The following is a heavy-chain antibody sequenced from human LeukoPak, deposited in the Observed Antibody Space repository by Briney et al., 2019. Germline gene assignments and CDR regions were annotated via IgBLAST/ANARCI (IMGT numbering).Heavy chain of an antibody. J-gene: IGHJ5*02. CDR2: INPSGGST. V-gene: IGHV1-46*03. D-gene: IGHD1-26*01. Sequence: GASVKVSCKASGYTFTSYYMHWVRQAPGQGLEWMGIINPSGGSTSYAQKFQGRVTMTRYTSTSTVYMELSSLRSEDTAVYYCSSRPEVGATTPSWFDPWGQGTLVTVS. CDR3: SSRPEVGATTPSWFDP. CDR1: GYTFTSYY.